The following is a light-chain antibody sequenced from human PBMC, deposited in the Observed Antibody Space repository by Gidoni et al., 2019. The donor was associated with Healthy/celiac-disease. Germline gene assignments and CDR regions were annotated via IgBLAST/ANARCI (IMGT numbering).Light chain of an antibody. J-gene: IGKJ2*01. CDR1: QRVSSSY. V-gene: IGKV3-20*01. CDR2: GAS. Sequence: EIVLTQSPGTLSLSPGERATLPCRASQRVSSSYLAWYQRKPGQAPWLLIYGASSRAPGIPDRFIRSGSVTDFTLTIIRLEPEDFSVYYCQQYGTSTWYTCGQGTKLEIK. CDR3: QQYGTSTWYT.